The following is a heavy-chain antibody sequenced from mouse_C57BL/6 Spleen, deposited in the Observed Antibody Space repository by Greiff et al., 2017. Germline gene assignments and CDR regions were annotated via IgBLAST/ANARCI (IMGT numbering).Heavy chain of an antibody. J-gene: IGHJ2*01. CDR1: GYTFTDYN. CDR2: INPNNGGT. CDR3: ARAGWLPYFDY. D-gene: IGHD2-3*01. Sequence: EVQLQESGPELVKPGASVKMSCKASGYTFTDYNMHWVKQSHGKSLEWIGYINPNNGGTSYNQKFKGKATLTVNKSSSTAYMELRSLTSEDSAVYYCARAGWLPYFDYWGKGTTLTVSS. V-gene: IGHV1-22*01.